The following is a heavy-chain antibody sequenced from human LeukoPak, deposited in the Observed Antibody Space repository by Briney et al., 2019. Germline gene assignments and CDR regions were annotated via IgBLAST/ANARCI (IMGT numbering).Heavy chain of an antibody. CDR2: ISSSSSYI. CDR3: ARAQAITMIADAFDI. V-gene: IGHV3-21*01. Sequence: GGSLRLSCAASGFTFSSYSMNWVRQAPGKGLEWVSSISSSSSYIYYADSVKGRFTISRDNAKNSLYLQMNSLRAEDTAVYYCARAQAITMIADAFDIWGQGTMVTVSS. CDR1: GFTFSSYS. J-gene: IGHJ3*02. D-gene: IGHD3-22*01.